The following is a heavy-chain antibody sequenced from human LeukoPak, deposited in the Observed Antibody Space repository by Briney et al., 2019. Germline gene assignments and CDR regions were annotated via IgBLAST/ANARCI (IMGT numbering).Heavy chain of an antibody. CDR2: SNGGNGNT. Sequence: GASVKVSCKASGYTFTNYAIHWVRQAPGRRLEWMGWSNGGNGNTEYSPAFQGRVSITRDTSASTAYMELSSLSSEDMAIYYCARGIHSGAWLTDYWGQGTLVTVS. CDR3: ARGIHSGAWLTDY. J-gene: IGHJ4*02. CDR1: GYTFTNYA. V-gene: IGHV1-3*02. D-gene: IGHD6-25*01.